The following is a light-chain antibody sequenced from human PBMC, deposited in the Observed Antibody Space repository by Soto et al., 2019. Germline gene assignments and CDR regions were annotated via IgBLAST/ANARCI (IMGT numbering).Light chain of an antibody. CDR3: QQRKNWHPVYT. Sequence: EIVLTQSPATLSLSPGERATLSCRASQSISTSFAWYQQIPGQAPRLLIYETSNRATGIPVRFSGSGYGTDFNHTISRIEAEDFAFYYGQQRKNWHPVYTVGQGTNVEVK. CDR2: ETS. V-gene: IGKV3-11*01. J-gene: IGKJ2*01. CDR1: QSISTS.